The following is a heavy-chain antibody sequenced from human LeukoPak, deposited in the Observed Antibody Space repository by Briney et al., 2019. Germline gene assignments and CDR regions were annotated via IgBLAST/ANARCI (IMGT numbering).Heavy chain of an antibody. D-gene: IGHD3-22*01. J-gene: IGHJ3*02. CDR3: ARVTTMIVDFNAFDI. CDR2: IYTSGST. V-gene: IGHV4-61*02. CDR1: GGSISSGSYY. Sequence: SQTLSLTCTVSGGSISSGSYYWSWIRQPAGKGLEWIGRIYTSGSTYYNPSLKSRVTISVDTSKNQFSLKLSSVTAADTAVYYCARVTTMIVDFNAFDIWGQGTMVTVSS.